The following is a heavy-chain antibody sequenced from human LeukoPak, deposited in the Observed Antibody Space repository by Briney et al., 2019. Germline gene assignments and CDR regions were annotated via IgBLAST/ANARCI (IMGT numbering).Heavy chain of an antibody. J-gene: IGHJ4*02. CDR3: ARVDYYDSSGLDY. Sequence: SETLSLTCTVSGGSISSYYWSWIRQPPGKGLGWIGYIYYSGSTNYNPSLKSRVTISVDTSKNQFSLKLSSVTAADTAVYYCARVDYYDSSGLDYWGQGTLVTVSS. V-gene: IGHV4-59*01. CDR2: IYYSGST. D-gene: IGHD3-22*01. CDR1: GGSISSYY.